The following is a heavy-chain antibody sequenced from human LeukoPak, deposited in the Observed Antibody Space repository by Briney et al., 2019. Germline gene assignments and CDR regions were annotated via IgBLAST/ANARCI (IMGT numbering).Heavy chain of an antibody. D-gene: IGHD5-12*01. CDR3: ARGEMATILPYXDY. CDR2: IYYSGST. J-gene: IGHJ4*02. Sequence: PPETLSLTCTVSGGSISSYYWSWIRQPPGKGLEWIGYIYYSGSTNYNPSLKSRVTISVDTSKNQFSLKLSSVTAADTAVYYCARGEMATILPYXDYWGQGTLVT. V-gene: IGHV4-59*08. CDR1: GGSISSYY.